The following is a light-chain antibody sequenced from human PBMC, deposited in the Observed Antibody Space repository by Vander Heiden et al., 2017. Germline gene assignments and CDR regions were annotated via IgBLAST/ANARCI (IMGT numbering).Light chain of an antibody. CDR1: QSVSRNY. CDR2: DAT. CDR3: PRYGSTAFT. J-gene: IGKJ4*01. Sequence: VLTQSPATLSLSPGERATLSCGASQSVSRNYIAWYQQKSGLPPRLVIYDATSKASCIPSRFSGSWSGERFPLTNNLLGAEDLTVFYCPRYGSTAFTFGGGTTLEIK. V-gene: IGKV3D-20*01.